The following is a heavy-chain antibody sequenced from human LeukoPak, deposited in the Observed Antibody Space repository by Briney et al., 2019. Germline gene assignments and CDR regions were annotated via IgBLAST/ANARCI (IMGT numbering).Heavy chain of an antibody. D-gene: IGHD3-9*01. CDR1: GYSFTTYW. V-gene: IGHV5-51*01. CDR3: AKSAYPGYDILTGYYRS. Sequence: GESLKISCKVSGYSFTTYWIGWVRQMPGKGLECMGLIYPGDSDTRYSPSFQGQVTISADKSISTAYLQWSSLKASDTAMYYCAKSAYPGYDILTGYYRSWGQGTLVTVSS. J-gene: IGHJ5*02. CDR2: IYPGDSDT.